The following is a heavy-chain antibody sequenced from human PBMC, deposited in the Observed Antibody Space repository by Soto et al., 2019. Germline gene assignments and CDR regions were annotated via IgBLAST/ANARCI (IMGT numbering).Heavy chain of an antibody. J-gene: IGHJ5*02. CDR1: GGSISSGDYS. CDR2: IYNSGIT. D-gene: IGHD3-3*01. V-gene: IGHV4-30-4*01. Sequence: SLTCTVSGGSISSGDYSWRRVRQSPGKGLEWIGHIYNSGITYYNPSLKSRVVISIDTSRNQFSLRLNSLTAADRAVYFCARGVTVFGLVSRFWFDPWGQGTVVTVSS. CDR3: ARGVTVFGLVSRFWFDP.